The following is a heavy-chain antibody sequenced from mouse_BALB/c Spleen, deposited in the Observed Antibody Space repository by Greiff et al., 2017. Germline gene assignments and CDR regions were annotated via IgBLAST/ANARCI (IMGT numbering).Heavy chain of an antibody. D-gene: IGHD1-1*01. J-gene: IGHJ3*01. Sequence: VQLQQSGAELVRPGTSVKVSCKASGYAFTNYLIEWVKQRPGQGLEWIGVINPGSGGTNYNEKVKGKATLTADKSSSTAYMQLSSLTSDDSAVYFSARSGYGSSAYWGQGTMVTVSA. CDR3: ARSGYGSSAY. CDR2: INPGSGGT. CDR1: GYAFTNYL. V-gene: IGHV1-54*01.